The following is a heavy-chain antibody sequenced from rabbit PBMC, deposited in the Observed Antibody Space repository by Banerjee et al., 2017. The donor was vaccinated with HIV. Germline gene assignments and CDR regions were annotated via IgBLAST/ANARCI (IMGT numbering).Heavy chain of an antibody. CDR2: IYTGSTGRT. V-gene: IGHV1S40*01. CDR3: ARGDAVAGVYPYLDF. CDR1: GFSFSSSYY. J-gene: IGHJ6*01. Sequence: QSLEESGGGLVQPEGSLTLTCTASGFSFSSSYYLCWVRQAPGKGLEWIGCIYTGSTGRTYYASWAKGRFTISKTSSTTVTLQMTSLTAADTATYSCARGDAVAGVYPYLDFWGPGTLVTVS. D-gene: IGHD4-1*01.